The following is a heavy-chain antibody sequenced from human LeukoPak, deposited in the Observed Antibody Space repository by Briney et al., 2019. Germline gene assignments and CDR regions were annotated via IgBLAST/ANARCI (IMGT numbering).Heavy chain of an antibody. CDR2: MNPNSGNT. CDR1: GYTFTSYD. J-gene: IGHJ4*02. Sequence: GASVKVSCKASGYTFTSYDINWVRQATGQGLEWMGWMNPNSGNTGYAQKFQGRVTITRNTSISTAYMELSSLRSEDTAVYYCARGGYCSGGSCYSAYWGQGTLVTVSS. D-gene: IGHD2-15*01. CDR3: ARGGYCSGGSCYSAY. V-gene: IGHV1-8*03.